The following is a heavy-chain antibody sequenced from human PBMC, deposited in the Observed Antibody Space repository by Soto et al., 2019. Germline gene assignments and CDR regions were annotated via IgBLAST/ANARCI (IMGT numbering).Heavy chain of an antibody. V-gene: IGHV3-48*01. CDR1: GFTINGYS. D-gene: IGHD3-3*01. J-gene: IGHJ6*03. CDR2: ITSGSSTI. Sequence: EVQLVESGGGLVQPGGSLRLSCAASGFTINGYSLNWVRQAPGKGLEWVSCITSGSSTIYYADSVKGRFTISRDNARNSLYLQMPSLGAEDTAVYYCARGFWSGLYNDYYYMDVWGRGNTVTVSS. CDR3: ARGFWSGLYNDYYYMDV.